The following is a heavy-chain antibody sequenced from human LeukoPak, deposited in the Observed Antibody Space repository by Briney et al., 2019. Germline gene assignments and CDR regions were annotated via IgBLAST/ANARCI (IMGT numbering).Heavy chain of an antibody. CDR3: AREGSSGWYAGY. CDR1: GFIFSSYW. J-gene: IGHJ4*02. D-gene: IGHD6-19*01. Sequence: GGSLRLSCAASGFIFSSYWMHWVRQAPGEGLVWVSRISNDGSSTSYADSVKGRFTTSRDNAKNTLYLQMNSLRAEDTAVYYCAREGSSGWYAGYWGQGTLVT. V-gene: IGHV3-74*01. CDR2: ISNDGSST.